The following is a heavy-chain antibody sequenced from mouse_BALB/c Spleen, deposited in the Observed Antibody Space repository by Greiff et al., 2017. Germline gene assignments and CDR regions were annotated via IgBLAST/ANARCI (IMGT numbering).Heavy chain of an antibody. V-gene: IGHV2-9-2*01. Sequence: VHLVESGPGLVAPSQSLSITCTVSGFSLTSYDISWIRQPPGKGLEWLGVIWTGGGTNYNSAFMSRLSISKDNSKSQVFLKMNSLQTDDTAIYYCVRDQGGTMDYWGQGTSVTVSS. D-gene: IGHD4-1*01. CDR2: IWTGGGT. CDR1: GFSLTSYD. J-gene: IGHJ4*01. CDR3: VRDQGGTMDY.